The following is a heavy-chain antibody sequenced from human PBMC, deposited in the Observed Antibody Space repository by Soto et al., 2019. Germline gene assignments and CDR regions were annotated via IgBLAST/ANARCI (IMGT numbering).Heavy chain of an antibody. CDR2: IYYSGST. CDR3: ARDRFKGYCSGGSCFPYYFDY. V-gene: IGHV4-31*03. D-gene: IGHD2-15*01. J-gene: IGHJ4*02. CDR1: GGSISSGGYY. Sequence: PSETLSLTCTVSGGSISSGGYYWSWIRQHPGKGLEWIGYIYYSGSTYYNPSLKSRVTISVDTSKNQFSLKLSSVTAADTAVYYCARDRFKGYCSGGSCFPYYFDYWGQGTLVTVSS.